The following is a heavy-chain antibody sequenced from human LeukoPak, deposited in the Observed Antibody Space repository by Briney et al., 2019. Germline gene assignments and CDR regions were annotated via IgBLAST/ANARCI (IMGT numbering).Heavy chain of an antibody. CDR2: IYYSGST. V-gene: IGHV4-30-4*01. Sequence: SQTLSLTCTVSGGSISSGDYYWSWIRQPPGKGLEWIGYIYYSGSTYYNPSLKSRVTISVDTSKNRFSLKLSSVTAADTAVYYCARATNFDWLSDNAPGFDYWGQGTLVTVSS. CDR3: ARATNFDWLSDNAPGFDY. J-gene: IGHJ4*02. CDR1: GGSISSGDYY. D-gene: IGHD3-9*01.